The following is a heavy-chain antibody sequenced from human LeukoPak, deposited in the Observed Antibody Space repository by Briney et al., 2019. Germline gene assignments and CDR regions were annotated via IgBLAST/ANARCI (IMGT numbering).Heavy chain of an antibody. CDR2: VDYSGYT. CDR3: ARSIFSGSYAFDF. Sequence: SETLSLTCSVSGGSVSNTNYYWGWIRQPPGKGLERLGSVDYSGYTYQSPSHNSRVTISVDTSKNQFSLKMTSVTAADTAVYYCARSIFSGSYAFDFWGHGTLVTVSS. D-gene: IGHD3-3*01. J-gene: IGHJ4*01. CDR1: GGSVSNTNYY. V-gene: IGHV4-39*07.